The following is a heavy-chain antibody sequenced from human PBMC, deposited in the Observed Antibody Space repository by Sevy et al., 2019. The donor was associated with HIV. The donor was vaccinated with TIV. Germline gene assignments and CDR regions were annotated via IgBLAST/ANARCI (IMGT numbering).Heavy chain of an antibody. CDR2: IYCGGST. J-gene: IGHJ4*02. CDR3: ARGRITFFDD. V-gene: IGHV4-39*01. CDR1: GGPISTCTNF. Sequence: SETLSLTCIVSGGPISTCTNFWGWIRQPPGKGVEWIGSIYCGGSTYYNPSLKSRVAISVDTSKNQFSLKVNSVSAADTAGYYCARGRITFFDDWGQGALVTVSS. D-gene: IGHD3-16*01.